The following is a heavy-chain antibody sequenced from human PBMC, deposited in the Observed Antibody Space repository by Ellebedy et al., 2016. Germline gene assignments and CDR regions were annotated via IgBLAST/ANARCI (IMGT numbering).Heavy chain of an antibody. CDR3: ARPGTPSHYSHFDY. V-gene: IGHV3-23*01. CDR2: ISGSGGST. CDR1: GFTFSSYA. D-gene: IGHD1-14*01. Sequence: GGSLRLXXAASGFTFSSYAMSWVRQAPGKGLEWVSAISGSGGSTYYADSVKGRFTISRDNSKNTLYLQMNSLRAEDTAVYYCARPGTPSHYSHFDYWGQGTLVTVSS. J-gene: IGHJ4*02.